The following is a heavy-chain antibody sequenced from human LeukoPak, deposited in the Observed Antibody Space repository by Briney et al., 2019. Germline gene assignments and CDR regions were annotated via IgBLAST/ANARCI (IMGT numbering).Heavy chain of an antibody. V-gene: IGHV3-53*05. J-gene: IGHJ4*02. CDR1: GFTVSSNY. D-gene: IGHD5/OR15-5a*01. Sequence: GGSLRLSCAASGFTVSSNYMSWVRQAPGKGLEWVSVIYSGGSTYYADSVKGRFTISRDNSKNTLYLQMNSLRAEDTAVYYCARSPDLYDLRFDYWGQGTLVTVSS. CDR3: ARSPDLYDLRFDY. CDR2: IYSGGST.